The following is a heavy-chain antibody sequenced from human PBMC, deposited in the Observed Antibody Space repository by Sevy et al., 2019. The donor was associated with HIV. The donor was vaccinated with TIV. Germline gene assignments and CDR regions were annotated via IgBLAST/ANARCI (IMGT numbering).Heavy chain of an antibody. D-gene: IGHD6-19*01. CDR2: IYYSGST. CDR3: AREGAVAGTPFDY. CDR1: GGSISSGDYY. J-gene: IGHJ4*02. V-gene: IGHV4-30-4*01. Sequence: SETLSLTCTVSGGSISSGDYYWSWIRQPPGKGLEWIGYIYYSGSTYYNPSLKSRVTISVDTSKNQFSLKLSSVTAAETAVYYCAREGAVAGTPFDYWGQGTLVTGSS.